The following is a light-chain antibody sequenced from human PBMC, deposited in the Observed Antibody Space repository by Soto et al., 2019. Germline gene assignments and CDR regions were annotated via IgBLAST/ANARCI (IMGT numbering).Light chain of an antibody. Sequence: SYELTQPPSVSVSPGQTASITCSGDKLGDKYVCWYQQKPGQSPVLVIYQDTKRPSGIPERFSGSNSGNTATLTISGTQAMDEADYYRQAWGTSTYVFGTGTKLTVL. V-gene: IGLV3-1*01. CDR2: QDT. CDR1: KLGDKY. CDR3: QAWGTSTYV. J-gene: IGLJ1*01.